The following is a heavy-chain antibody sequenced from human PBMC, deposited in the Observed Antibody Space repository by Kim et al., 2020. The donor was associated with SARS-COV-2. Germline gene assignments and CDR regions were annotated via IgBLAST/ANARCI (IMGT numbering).Heavy chain of an antibody. V-gene: IGHV7-4-1*02. CDR1: GYTFTSYA. D-gene: IGHD3-16*02. J-gene: IGHJ4*02. CDR3: ARDADDYVWGSYRYKGPGFFDY. Sequence: ASVKVSCKASGYTFTSYAMNWVRQAPGQGLEWMGWINTNTGNPTYAQGFTGRFVFSLDTSVSTAYLQISSLKAEDTAVYYCARDADDYVWGSYRYKGPGFFDYWGQGTLVTVSS. CDR2: INTNTGNP.